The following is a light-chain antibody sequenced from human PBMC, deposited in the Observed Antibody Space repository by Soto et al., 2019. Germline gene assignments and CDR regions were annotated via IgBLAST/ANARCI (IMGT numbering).Light chain of an antibody. CDR2: DAS. V-gene: IGKV3-20*01. Sequence: EVVLTQSPGTLSLSPGEIATLSCRASQSISQSLAWYQQRPGQSPRLLIYDASRRATGIPDRFTGSGFGTDFTLTISRLAPEDLAVYYCQQYGGSPRTFGQGTKVELK. J-gene: IGKJ1*01. CDR1: QSISQS. CDR3: QQYGGSPRT.